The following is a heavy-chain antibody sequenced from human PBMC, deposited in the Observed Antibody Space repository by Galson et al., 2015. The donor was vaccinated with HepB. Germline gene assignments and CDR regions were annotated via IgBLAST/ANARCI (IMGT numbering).Heavy chain of an antibody. CDR2: ISAYNGKT. D-gene: IGHD2-2*01. Sequence: SVKVSCKASGYTFTSYGISWVRQAPGQGLEWMGWISAYNGKTTYAQKLQGRVTMTTDTSTSTAYMELRSLRSDDTAVYYCAREEGYCSSTSCYYYYGMYVWCQVTTVTVSS. V-gene: IGHV1-18*04. CDR1: GYTFTSYG. CDR3: AREEGYCSSTSCYYYYGMYV. J-gene: IGHJ6*02.